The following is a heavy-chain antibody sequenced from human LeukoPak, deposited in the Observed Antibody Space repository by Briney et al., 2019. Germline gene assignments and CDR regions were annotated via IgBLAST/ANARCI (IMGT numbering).Heavy chain of an antibody. V-gene: IGHV3-23*01. CDR3: AKVAEFGCSGGSCYPHYFDY. CDR1: GFTFSSHA. D-gene: IGHD2-15*01. J-gene: IGHJ4*02. CDR2: ISGSGGST. Sequence: QAGGSLRLSCAASGFTFSSHAMSWVRQAPGKGQEWVSAISGSGGSTYYADSVKGRFTISRDNSKNTLYLQMNSLRAEDTAVYYCAKVAEFGCSGGSCYPHYFDYWGQGTLVTVSS.